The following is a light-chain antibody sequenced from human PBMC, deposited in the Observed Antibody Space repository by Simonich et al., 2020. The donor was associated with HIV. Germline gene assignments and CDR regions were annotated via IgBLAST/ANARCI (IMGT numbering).Light chain of an antibody. J-gene: IGKJ4*01. Sequence: EIVMPQSPATLSVSPGERPTLSCRASQSVSNNLAWYQQKPGQAPRLLMHGASTRASGIPARFSGSGSGTEFTLTISSLQSEDFAVYHCQQYTNWPLTFGGGTKVKIK. CDR2: GAS. CDR1: QSVSNN. CDR3: QQYTNWPLT. V-gene: IGKV3-15*01.